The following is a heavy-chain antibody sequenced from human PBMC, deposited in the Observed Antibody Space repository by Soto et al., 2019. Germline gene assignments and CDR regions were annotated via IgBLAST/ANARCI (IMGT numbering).Heavy chain of an antibody. CDR2: INHSGST. CDR3: ARFPAYYYDSSGYGAGFDY. Sequence: QVQLQQWGAGLLKPSETLSLTCAVYGGSFSGYYWSWIRQPPGKGLEWIGEINHSGSTNYNPSLKSRVTISVDKSKNQFSLKLSSVTAADTAVYYCARFPAYYYDSSGYGAGFDYWGQGTLVTVSS. CDR1: GGSFSGYY. D-gene: IGHD3-22*01. V-gene: IGHV4-34*01. J-gene: IGHJ4*02.